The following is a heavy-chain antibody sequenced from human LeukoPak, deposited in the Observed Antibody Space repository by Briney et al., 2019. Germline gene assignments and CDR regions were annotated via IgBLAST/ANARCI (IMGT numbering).Heavy chain of an antibody. V-gene: IGHV4-59*01. CDR3: ARAYSSSWEPFDY. CDR1: GGSFSGYY. D-gene: IGHD6-13*01. Sequence: SETLSLTCAVYGGSFSGYYWSWIRQPPGKGLEWIGYIYYSGSTNYNPSLKSRVTISVDTSKNQFSLKLSSVTAADTAVYYCARAYSSSWEPFDYWGQGTLVTVSA. CDR2: IYYSGST. J-gene: IGHJ4*02.